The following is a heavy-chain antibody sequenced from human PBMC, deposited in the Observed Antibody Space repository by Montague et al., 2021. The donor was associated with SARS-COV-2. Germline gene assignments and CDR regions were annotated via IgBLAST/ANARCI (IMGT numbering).Heavy chain of an antibody. J-gene: IGHJ4*02. D-gene: IGHD4-17*01. CDR2: IDWDEGQ. V-gene: IGHV2-70*01. CDR1: GFSLNTSGMC. Sequence: PALVQPTQTLTLTCTFSGFSLNTSGMCVSWIRQPPGKALEWLALIDWDEGQYYSTSLKTRLTISKDTSKNQVVLTMTNMDPIDTATCYCARSYGDYRDSYFDYWGQGTLVTVSS. CDR3: ARSYGDYRDSYFDY.